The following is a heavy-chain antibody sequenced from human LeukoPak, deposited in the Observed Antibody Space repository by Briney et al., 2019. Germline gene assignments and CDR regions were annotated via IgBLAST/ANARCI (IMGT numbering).Heavy chain of an antibody. D-gene: IGHD3-22*01. CDR2: IYYSGST. Sequence: SETLSLTCTVSGGSISSYYWSWIRQPPGKGLEWIGYIYYSGSTNYNPSLKSRVTISVDTSKNQFSLKLSSVTAADTAVYYCARGSDDSSGSPIDYWGQGTLVTVSS. CDR1: GGSISSYY. V-gene: IGHV4-59*01. CDR3: ARGSDDSSGSPIDY. J-gene: IGHJ4*02.